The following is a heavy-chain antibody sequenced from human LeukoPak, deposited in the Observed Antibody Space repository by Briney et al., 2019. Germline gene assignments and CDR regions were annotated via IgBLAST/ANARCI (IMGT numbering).Heavy chain of an antibody. Sequence: SETLSLTCIVSSASIFGTYYHWGWIRQPRGKGLEWIGTFYYSGSTFYNPSLKSRVTISVDTSKSHFSLRLASVTATDTAVYYCATANGNAFDIWGQGTLVTVSS. CDR2: FYYSGST. V-gene: IGHV4-39*01. CDR1: SASIFGTYYH. CDR3: ATANGNAFDI. J-gene: IGHJ3*02. D-gene: IGHD1-26*01.